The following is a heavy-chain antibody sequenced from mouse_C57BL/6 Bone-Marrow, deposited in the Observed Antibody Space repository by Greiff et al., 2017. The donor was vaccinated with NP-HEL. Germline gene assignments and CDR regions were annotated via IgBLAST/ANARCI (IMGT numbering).Heavy chain of an antibody. V-gene: IGHV5-16*01. D-gene: IGHD2-1*01. Sequence: EVQLVESEGGLVQPGSSMKLSCTASGFTFSDYYMAWVRQVPEKGLEWVANINYDGSSTYYLDSLKSRFIISRDNAKNILYLQMSSLKSEDTATYYCARVYGNYAWFAYWGQGTLVTVSA. CDR2: INYDGSST. CDR3: ARVYGNYAWFAY. CDR1: GFTFSDYY. J-gene: IGHJ3*01.